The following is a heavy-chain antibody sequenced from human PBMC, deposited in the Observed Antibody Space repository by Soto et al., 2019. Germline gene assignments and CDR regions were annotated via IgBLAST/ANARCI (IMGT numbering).Heavy chain of an antibody. CDR1: GYTFTSYG. Sequence: ASVKVSCKASGYTFTSYGISWVRQAPGQGLEWMGWISAYNGNTNYAQKLQGRVTMTTHTSTSTAYMELRSMRSDATAVYYCARERKHIDYWGQGTLVTVSS. CDR3: ARERKHIDY. CDR2: ISAYNGNT. J-gene: IGHJ4*02. V-gene: IGHV1-18*01.